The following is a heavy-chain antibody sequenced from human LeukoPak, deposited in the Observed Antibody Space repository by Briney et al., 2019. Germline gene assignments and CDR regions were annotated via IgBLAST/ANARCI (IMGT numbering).Heavy chain of an antibody. D-gene: IGHD6-13*01. V-gene: IGHV4-34*01. CDR3: ARDRVDHSSSWYEDEGLGYYFDY. Sequence: SETLSLTCAVYGGSFSGYYWSWIRQPPGKGLEWIGEINHSGSTNYNPSLKSRVTISVDTSKNQFSLKLSSVTAADTAVYYCARDRVDHSSSWYEDEGLGYYFDYWGQGTLVTVSS. CDR2: INHSGST. J-gene: IGHJ4*02. CDR1: GGSFSGYY.